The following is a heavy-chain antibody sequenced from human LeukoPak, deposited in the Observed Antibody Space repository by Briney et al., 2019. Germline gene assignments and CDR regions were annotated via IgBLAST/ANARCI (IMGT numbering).Heavy chain of an antibody. V-gene: IGHV4-4*07. D-gene: IGHD6-6*01. J-gene: IGHJ4*02. Sequence: SETLSLTCTVSGGSISSYYWSWIRQPAGKGLEWIGRIYTTGTTNYNPSLKSRVTMSVDTSKNQFSLKLSSVTAADTAVYYCXXXXFVXXXDXWGQGTLXTVSS. CDR2: IYTTGTT. CDR3: XXXXFVXXXDX. CDR1: GGSISSYY.